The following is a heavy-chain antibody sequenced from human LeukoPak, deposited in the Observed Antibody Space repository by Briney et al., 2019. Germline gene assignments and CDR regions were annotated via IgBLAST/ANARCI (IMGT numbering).Heavy chain of an antibody. CDR1: GASIISSVW. Sequence: SGTLSLTCAVSGASIISSVWWSWVRQPPGKGLEWIGEIHHSGSANYSPSLRSRLTITIDTSKGHLSLNLSSVTAADTAVYYCAGYSDGSPGFYPGDNWDQGTLVIVSS. CDR3: AGYSDGSPGFYPGDN. J-gene: IGHJ4*02. D-gene: IGHD3-22*01. CDR2: IHHSGSA. V-gene: IGHV4-4*02.